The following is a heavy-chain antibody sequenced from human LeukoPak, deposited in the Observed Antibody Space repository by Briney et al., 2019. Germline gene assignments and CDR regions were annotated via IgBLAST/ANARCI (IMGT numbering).Heavy chain of an antibody. Sequence: GESLKISCKGSGYSFTSYWIGWVRQMPGKGLEWMGIIYPGDSDTRYSPSFQGQVTISADKSISTAYLQWSSLKASDTAMYYCARGGHDSSGYYAYNYWGQGTLVTVSS. V-gene: IGHV5-51*01. CDR1: GYSFTSYW. J-gene: IGHJ4*02. CDR3: ARGGHDSSGYYAYNY. D-gene: IGHD3-22*01. CDR2: IYPGDSDT.